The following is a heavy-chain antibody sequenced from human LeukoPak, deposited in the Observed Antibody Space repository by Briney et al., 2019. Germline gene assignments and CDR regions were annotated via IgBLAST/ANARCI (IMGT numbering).Heavy chain of an antibody. CDR1: GDSVSSGTAA. J-gene: IGHJ4*02. D-gene: IGHD6-13*01. CDR2: TYYRSKWYN. Sequence: SQTLSLTCAISGDSVSSGTAACNWIRQSPSRGLEWLGRTYYRSKWYNEYGTSVKSRIIINTDTSKNQFSLQLNSVTPDDTGVYYCARAEQQVDIDYWGQGTLVTVSS. V-gene: IGHV6-1*01. CDR3: ARAEQQVDIDY.